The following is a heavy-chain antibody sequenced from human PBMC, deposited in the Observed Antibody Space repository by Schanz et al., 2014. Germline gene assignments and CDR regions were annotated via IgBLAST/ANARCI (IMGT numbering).Heavy chain of an antibody. CDR1: AFIFRSYS. CDR3: ARDSGSHYLVDY. J-gene: IGHJ4*02. V-gene: IGHV3-48*01. CDR2: ISRSSSTI. D-gene: IGHD1-26*01. Sequence: ESGGGLVQPGGSLRLSCAASAFIFRSYSMHWVRQAPGKGLEWVSYISRSSSTIYYADSVRGRFTISRDNAKNSLYLQMNSLRAEDTAVYYCARDSGSHYLVDYWGQGTLVTVSS.